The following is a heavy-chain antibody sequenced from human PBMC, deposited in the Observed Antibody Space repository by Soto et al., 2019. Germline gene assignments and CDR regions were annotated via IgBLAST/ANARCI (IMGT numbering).Heavy chain of an antibody. CDR2: IDYSGGTT. V-gene: IGHV3-23*01. CDR1: GFTFSSLA. CDR3: AKGEMATIKESYYYYYGMDV. J-gene: IGHJ6*02. D-gene: IGHD5-12*01. Sequence: GGSLRLSCAASGFTFSSLAMGWVRQAPGKGLEWVSVIDYSGGTTYYTDSVKGRFTISRDNSKNTLYLQMNSLRAEDTAVYHCAKGEMATIKESYYYYYGMDVWGQGTTVTVSS.